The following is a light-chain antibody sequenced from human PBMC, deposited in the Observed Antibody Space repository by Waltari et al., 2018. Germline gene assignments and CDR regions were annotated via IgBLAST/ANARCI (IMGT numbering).Light chain of an antibody. CDR3: QHYVRFPAT. J-gene: IGKJ1*01. V-gene: IGKV3-20*01. Sequence: EILLTQSPGTLSLSPGDRATLSCRASPSVTRTLAWYQQKPGQDPRLLIYNASNRATGIPDRFSGSASGADVSLTNSRLGPQDFAVYCCQHYVRFPATFGHGTKVEIK. CDR2: NAS. CDR1: PSVTRTL.